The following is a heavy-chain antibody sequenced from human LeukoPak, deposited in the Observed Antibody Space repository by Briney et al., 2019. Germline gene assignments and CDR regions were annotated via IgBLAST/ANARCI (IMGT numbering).Heavy chain of an antibody. J-gene: IGHJ4*02. CDR2: IASDGSST. D-gene: IGHD3-22*01. Sequence: SGGSPRVSCAASGFTFSSYWMNWVRQAPGKGLVWVSRIASDGSSTTYADSVKGRFSISRDNAKNTLYLQMNSLRAEDTAVYYCAKDDYYDSSGYYPRPDYWGQGTLVTVSS. V-gene: IGHV3-74*01. CDR1: GFTFSSYW. CDR3: AKDDYYDSSGYYPRPDY.